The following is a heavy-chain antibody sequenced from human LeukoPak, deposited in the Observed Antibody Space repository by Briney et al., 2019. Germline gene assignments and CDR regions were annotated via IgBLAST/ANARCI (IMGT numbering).Heavy chain of an antibody. J-gene: IGHJ5*02. CDR3: ARTLDYGDYWFDP. CDR2: INHSGSI. D-gene: IGHD4-17*01. V-gene: IGHV4-34*01. Sequence: SDTLSLTCAVYGGSFSSYYWSWIRQPPGKGLEWIGEINHSGSINYNPSLMRRVTISVDTSKNQFSLKLSSVTAADTAVYYCARTLDYGDYWFDPWCQGSLVAVAS. CDR1: GGSFSSYY.